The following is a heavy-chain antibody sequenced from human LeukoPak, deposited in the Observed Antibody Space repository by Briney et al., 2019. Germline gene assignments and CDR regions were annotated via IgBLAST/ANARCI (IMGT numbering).Heavy chain of an antibody. D-gene: IGHD3-22*01. J-gene: IGHJ4*02. Sequence: GGSLRLSCAASGFTFSRYWMSWVRQAPGRGLEWVANIKQDGSEKYYVDSVKGRFTISRDNAKNSLYLQMNSLRAEDTALYHCARDKLSSGYSIFTSDYWGQGTLVTVSS. V-gene: IGHV3-7*03. CDR2: IKQDGSEK. CDR1: GFTFSRYW. CDR3: ARDKLSSGYSIFTSDY.